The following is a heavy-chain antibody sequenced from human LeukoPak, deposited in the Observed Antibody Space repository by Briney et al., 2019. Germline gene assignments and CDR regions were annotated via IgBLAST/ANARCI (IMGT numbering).Heavy chain of an antibody. CDR1: GGSFSGYY. CDR2: INHSGRT. V-gene: IGHV4-34*01. Sequence: PSETLSFTCAVYGGSFSGYYWSWIRQPPGKGLEWIGEINHSGRTNYNPSLKSRVTISVDTSKNQFSLKLSSVTAADTAVYYCARNKNYYYYGMDVWGQGTTVTVSS. CDR3: ARNKNYYYYGMDV. J-gene: IGHJ6*02.